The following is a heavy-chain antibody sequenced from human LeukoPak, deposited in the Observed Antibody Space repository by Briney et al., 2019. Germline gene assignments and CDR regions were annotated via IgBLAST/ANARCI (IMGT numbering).Heavy chain of an antibody. CDR2: ISYDGSNK. V-gene: IGHV3-30*04. CDR1: GFTFSSYA. J-gene: IGHJ4*02. Sequence: PGGSLRLSCAASGFTFSSYAMHWVRQAPGKGLEWVAVISYDGSNKYYADSVKGRFTISRDNSKNTLYPQMNSLRAEDTAVYYCARDGVRYSGYDTYYFDYWGQGTLVTVSS. D-gene: IGHD5-12*01. CDR3: ARDGVRYSGYDTYYFDY.